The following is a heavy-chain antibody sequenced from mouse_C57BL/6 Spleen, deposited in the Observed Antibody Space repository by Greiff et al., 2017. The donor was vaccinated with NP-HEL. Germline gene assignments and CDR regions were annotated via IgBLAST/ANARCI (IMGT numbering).Heavy chain of an antibody. Sequence: EVMLVESGGGLVKPGGSLKLSCAASGFTFSSYAMSWVRQTPEKRLEWVATISDGGSYTYYPDNVKGRFTLSRDNAKNNLNLQKSHLKSEETAMYYCAREKRRSYYDPLAYWGQWTLVTVYA. CDR2: ISDGGSYT. J-gene: IGHJ3*01. CDR3: AREKRRSYYDPLAY. D-gene: IGHD2-4*01. CDR1: GFTFSSYA. V-gene: IGHV5-4*01.